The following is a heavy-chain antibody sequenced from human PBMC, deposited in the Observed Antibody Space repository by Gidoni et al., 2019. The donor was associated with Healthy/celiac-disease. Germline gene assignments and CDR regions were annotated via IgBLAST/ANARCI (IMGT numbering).Heavy chain of an antibody. J-gene: IGHJ5*02. V-gene: IGHV4-34*01. CDR1: GGSFSGYY. CDR2: INHSGST. CDR3: AREQAVVIAIPGSRLYNWFDP. D-gene: IGHD2-21*01. Sequence: QVQLQQWGAGLLKPSETLSLTCAVYGGSFSGYYWSWIRQPPGKGLEWIGEINHSGSTNYNPSLKSRVTISVDTSKNQFSLKLSSVTAADTAVYYCAREQAVVIAIPGSRLYNWFDPWGQGTLVTVSS.